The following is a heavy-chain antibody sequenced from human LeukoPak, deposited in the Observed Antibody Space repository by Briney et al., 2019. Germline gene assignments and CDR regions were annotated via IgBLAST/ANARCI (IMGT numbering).Heavy chain of an antibody. V-gene: IGHV1-2*02. Sequence: GASVKVSCKASGYTFTSYGISWVRQAPGQGLEWMGWINPNSGGTNYAQKFQGRVTMTRDTSISTAYMELSRLRSDDTAVYYCARDRPMVRGVIIRGWFDPWGQGTLVTVSS. CDR2: INPNSGGT. CDR3: ARDRPMVRGVIIRGWFDP. D-gene: IGHD3-10*01. J-gene: IGHJ5*02. CDR1: GYTFTSYG.